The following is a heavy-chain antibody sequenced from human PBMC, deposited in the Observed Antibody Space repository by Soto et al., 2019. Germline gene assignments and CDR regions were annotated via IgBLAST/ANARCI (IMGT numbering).Heavy chain of an antibody. Sequence: GASVKVSCKASGYTFTSYYMHWVRQAPGQGLEWMGIINPSGGSTSYAQKFQGRVTMTRDTSTSTVYMELSSLRSEDTAVYYCAREEYDARYDLWSVPLYYYYGMDVWGQGTTVNVSS. CDR2: INPSGGST. CDR1: GYTFTSYY. CDR3: AREEYDARYDLWSVPLYYYYGMDV. D-gene: IGHD3-3*01. V-gene: IGHV1-46*01. J-gene: IGHJ6*02.